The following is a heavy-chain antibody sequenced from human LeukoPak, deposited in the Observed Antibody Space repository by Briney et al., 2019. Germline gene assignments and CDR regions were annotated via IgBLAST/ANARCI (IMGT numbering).Heavy chain of an antibody. Sequence: SGPTLVKPTQTLTLTCTFSGFSLSTSGVGVGWIRQPPGKALEWLALIYWNDDKRYSPSLKSRLTITKDTSKNQVVLTMTNMDPVDTATYYCARSRDYYDSSGQLDYWGQGTLVTVSS. J-gene: IGHJ4*02. CDR1: GFSLSTSGVG. D-gene: IGHD3-22*01. CDR3: ARSRDYYDSSGQLDY. CDR2: IYWNDDK. V-gene: IGHV2-5*01.